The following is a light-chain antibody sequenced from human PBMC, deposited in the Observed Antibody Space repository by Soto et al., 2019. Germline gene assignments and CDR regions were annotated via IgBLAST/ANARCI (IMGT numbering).Light chain of an antibody. J-gene: IGLJ1*01. Sequence: QSALTQPASVTGSPGQSITISCTGTSSDVGGYNFVSWYQQYPGKAPKFLIYEVSKRPSGVSNRFSGSKSGNTASLTISGLQAEDEADYYCSSYSKNSTYVFGTGTKVSVL. CDR1: SSDVGGYNF. CDR3: SSYSKNSTYV. CDR2: EVS. V-gene: IGLV2-14*01.